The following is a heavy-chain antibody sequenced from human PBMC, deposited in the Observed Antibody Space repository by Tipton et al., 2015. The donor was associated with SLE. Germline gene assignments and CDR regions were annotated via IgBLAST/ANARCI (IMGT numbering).Heavy chain of an antibody. CDR3: ATWGGYTYGTEY. Sequence: SLRLSCAASGFTFSSHSMNWVRQAPGKGLEWVSSISSSSTYIYYADSVKGRFTISRDNAKNSLYLQMNSLRDEDTAVYYCATWGGYTYGTEYWGQGTLVTVSS. CDR2: ISSSSTYI. J-gene: IGHJ4*02. CDR1: GFTFSSHS. D-gene: IGHD5-18*01. V-gene: IGHV3-21*01.